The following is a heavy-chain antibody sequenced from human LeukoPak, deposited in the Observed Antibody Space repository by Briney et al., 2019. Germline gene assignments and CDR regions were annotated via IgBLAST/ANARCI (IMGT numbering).Heavy chain of an antibody. Sequence: SETLSLTCIVSASSISGHYFWGWIRQPPGKGLEWIGSIHPGGDTFYNPSFKSRVTVSLDTSKNRFSLRLTSVTAADTAVYYCAKDEVGPTVWGPGTLVTVSS. CDR1: ASSISGHYF. D-gene: IGHD1-26*01. CDR2: IHPGGDT. CDR3: AKDEVGPTV. J-gene: IGHJ4*02. V-gene: IGHV4-38-2*02.